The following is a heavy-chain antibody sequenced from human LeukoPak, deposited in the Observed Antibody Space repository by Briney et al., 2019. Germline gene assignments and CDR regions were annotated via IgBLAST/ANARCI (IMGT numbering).Heavy chain of an antibody. CDR1: GGSFSGYY. J-gene: IGHJ3*02. D-gene: IGHD3-10*01. Sequence: PSETLSLTCAVYGGSFSGYYWSWIRQPPGKGLEWIGEINHSGSTNYNPSLTSRVTMSVDTSKNQFSLKLSSVTAADTAVYYCARDEAHPNTYYYGSGSYYARLDIWGQGTMVTVSS. CDR2: INHSGST. V-gene: IGHV4-34*01. CDR3: ARDEAHPNTYYYGSGSYYARLDI.